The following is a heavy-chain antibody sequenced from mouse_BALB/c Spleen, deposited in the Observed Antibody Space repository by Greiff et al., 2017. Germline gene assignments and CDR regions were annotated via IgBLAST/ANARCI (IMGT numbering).Heavy chain of an antibody. CDR1: GFAFSSYD. V-gene: IGHV5-12-1*01. CDR3: ARRGTGTLFAY. J-gene: IGHJ3*01. Sequence: EVQGVESGGGLVKPGGSLKLSCAASGFAFSSYDMSWVRQTPEKRLEWVAYISSGGGSTYYPDTVKGRFTISRDNAKNTLYLQMSSLKSEDTAMYYCARRGTGTLFAYWGQGTLVTVS. CDR2: ISSGGGST. D-gene: IGHD4-1*01.